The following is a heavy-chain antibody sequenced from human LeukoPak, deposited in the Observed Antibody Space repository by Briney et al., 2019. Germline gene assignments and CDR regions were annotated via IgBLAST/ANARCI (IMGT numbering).Heavy chain of an antibody. J-gene: IGHJ4*02. CDR2: ISSSSSYI. V-gene: IGHV3-21*01. D-gene: IGHD2-15*01. CDR3: ATTRYCSGGSCYLDSLYYFDY. CDR1: GFTFSSYA. Sequence: GGSLRLSCAASGFTFSSYAMHWVRQAPGKGLEWVSSISSSSSYIYYADSVKGRFTISRDNAKNSLYLQMNGLRAEDTAVYYCATTRYCSGGSCYLDSLYYFDYWGQGTLVTVSS.